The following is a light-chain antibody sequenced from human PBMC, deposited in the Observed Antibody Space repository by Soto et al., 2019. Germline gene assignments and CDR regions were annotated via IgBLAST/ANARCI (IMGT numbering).Light chain of an antibody. CDR3: QQYESYPMT. V-gene: IGKV1-5*03. J-gene: IGKJ4*01. CDR2: NAS. Sequence: DSQMTQYPSTLSASVGDRVTITCRASQSISSWLAWYQQKPGKAPKLLISNASTLQSGVPPRFSGSGSGTEFTLTISSLQPDDFATYYCQQYESYPMTFGGGTKMEIK. CDR1: QSISSW.